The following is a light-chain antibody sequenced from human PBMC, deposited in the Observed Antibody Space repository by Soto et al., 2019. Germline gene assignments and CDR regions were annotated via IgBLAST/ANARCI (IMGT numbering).Light chain of an antibody. Sequence: QYALTQPRSVSGAPGQSVTISCTGTSSDVGGYNFVSWYQQHPGKAPKFMIYDVDNRPSGVPDLFSGSKSGNTASLTISGLQAEDEADYYCCSYAGTYPFVFGTWTKLTVL. CDR2: DVD. J-gene: IGLJ1*01. CDR3: CSYAGTYPFV. V-gene: IGLV2-11*01. CDR1: SSDVGGYNF.